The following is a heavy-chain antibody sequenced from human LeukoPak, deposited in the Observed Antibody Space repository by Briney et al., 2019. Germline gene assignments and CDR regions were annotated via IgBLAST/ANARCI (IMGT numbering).Heavy chain of an antibody. CDR3: ARGTLNIPGEHGAFDY. CDR2: ISTSSSYI. CDR1: GFTFSSYS. V-gene: IGHV3-21*01. J-gene: IGHJ4*02. D-gene: IGHD1-14*01. Sequence: PGGSLRLSCAASGFTFSSYSMNWVRQAPGKGLEWVSSISTSSSYIHYAGSVKGRFTISRDNAKNSLYLQMNSLRAEDTAVYYCARGTLNIPGEHGAFDYWGQGTLVTVSS.